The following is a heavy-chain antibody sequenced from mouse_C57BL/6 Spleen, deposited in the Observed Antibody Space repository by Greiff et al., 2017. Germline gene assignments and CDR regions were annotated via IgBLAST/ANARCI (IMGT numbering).Heavy chain of an antibody. V-gene: IGHV1-22*01. J-gene: IGHJ1*03. D-gene: IGHD4-1*01. Sequence: VQLQQSGPELVKPGASVKMSCKASGYTFTDSNMHWVKQSHGKSLEWIGYLNPNNGGTSYNQKFKGKATLTVNKSSSTAYMELRSLTSEDSAVYYCARTGTNWYFDVWGTGTTVTVSS. CDR2: LNPNNGGT. CDR1: GYTFTDSN. CDR3: ARTGTNWYFDV.